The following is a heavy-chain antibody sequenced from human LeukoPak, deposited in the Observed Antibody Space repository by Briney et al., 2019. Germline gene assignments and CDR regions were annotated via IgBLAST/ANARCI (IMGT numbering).Heavy chain of an antibody. CDR1: GFTFSSYG. J-gene: IGHJ4*02. CDR3: ALYGVSSFITY. V-gene: IGHV3-30*03. Sequence: PGRSLRLSCAASGFTFSSYGMHWVRQAPGKGLEWVAVISYDGSNKYYADSVKGRFTISRDNSKNTLYLQMNSLRAEDTAVYYCALYGVSSFITYWGQGTLVTVSS. D-gene: IGHD4-17*01. CDR2: ISYDGSNK.